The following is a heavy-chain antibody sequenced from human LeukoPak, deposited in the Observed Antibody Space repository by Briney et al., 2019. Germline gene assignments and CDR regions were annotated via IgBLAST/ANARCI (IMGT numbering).Heavy chain of an antibody. Sequence: GGSLRLSCAASGFDFSSYAIHWVRQAPGKGLEWVALISYDGSNIIYADSVKGRLTISRDNAKNTLYLHLNSLRAEDTAVYFCARGNRYSNDYWGQGTLVTVSS. CDR2: ISYDGSNI. CDR3: ARGNRYSNDY. J-gene: IGHJ4*02. V-gene: IGHV3-30-3*01. CDR1: GFDFSSYA. D-gene: IGHD2/OR15-2a*01.